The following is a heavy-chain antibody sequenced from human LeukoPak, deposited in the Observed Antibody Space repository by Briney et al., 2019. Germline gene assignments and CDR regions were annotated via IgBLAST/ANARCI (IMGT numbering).Heavy chain of an antibody. CDR3: ARDSPLRGVPTYYGMDV. Sequence: GASVKVSCKASGYTFTSYGISWVRQAPGQGLEWMGWISAYNGNTNYAQKLQGRVTMTTDTSTSTAYMELRSLRSDDTAVYYCARDSPLRGVPTYYGMDVWGQGTTVTVSS. D-gene: IGHD3-10*01. CDR2: ISAYNGNT. CDR1: GYTFTSYG. V-gene: IGHV1-18*01. J-gene: IGHJ6*02.